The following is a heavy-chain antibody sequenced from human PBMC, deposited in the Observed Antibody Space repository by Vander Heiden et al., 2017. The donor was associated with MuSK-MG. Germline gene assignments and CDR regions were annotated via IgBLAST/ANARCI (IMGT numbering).Heavy chain of an antibody. CDR3: ARDPIVGATPSFDI. CDR2: ISSSSSYI. Sequence: EVQLVESGGGLVKPGGSLSLSCAASGFTFSSYSMNWVRQAPGKGLEWVSSISSSSSYIYYADSVKGRFTISRDNAKNSLYLQMNSLRAEDTAVYYCARDPIVGATPSFDIWGQGTMVTVSS. CDR1: GFTFSSYS. D-gene: IGHD1-26*01. V-gene: IGHV3-21*01. J-gene: IGHJ3*02.